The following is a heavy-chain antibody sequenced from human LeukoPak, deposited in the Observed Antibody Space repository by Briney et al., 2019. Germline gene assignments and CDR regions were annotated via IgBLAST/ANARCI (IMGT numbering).Heavy chain of an antibody. J-gene: IGHJ5*02. CDR1: GFTFSSYA. CDR3: ARDQSSGWYFWFDP. CDR2: ISYDGSNK. Sequence: GGSLRLSCAASGFTFSSYAMHLVRQAPGKGLEWVAVISYDGSNKYYADSVKGRFTISRDNSKNTLYLQMNSLRAEDTAVYYCARDQSSGWYFWFDPWGQGTLVTVSS. V-gene: IGHV3-30-3*01. D-gene: IGHD6-19*01.